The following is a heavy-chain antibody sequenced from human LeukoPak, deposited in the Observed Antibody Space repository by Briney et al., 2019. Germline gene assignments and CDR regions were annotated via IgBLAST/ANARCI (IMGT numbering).Heavy chain of an antibody. Sequence: SETLSLTCDVSGGSISSGLYSWSWIRQPLGKGLEWIGYIYHTGSTYYNPSLKSRVTISVDTSKNQFSLKLSSVTAADTAVYYCARGAYDFWSGYYRNWFDPWGQGTLVTVSS. CDR3: ARGAYDFWSGYYRNWFDP. CDR1: GGSISSGLYS. CDR2: IYHTGST. J-gene: IGHJ5*02. V-gene: IGHV4-30-2*01. D-gene: IGHD3-3*01.